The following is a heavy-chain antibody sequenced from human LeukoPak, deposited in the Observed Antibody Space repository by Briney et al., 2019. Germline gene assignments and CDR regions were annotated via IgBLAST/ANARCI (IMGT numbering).Heavy chain of an antibody. CDR1: GGSFSGYY. Sequence: SETLSLTCAVYGGSFSGYYWSWIRQPPGKGLEWIGEINHSGSTNYNPSLKSRVTISVDTSKNQFSLKLSSVTAADTAVYYCARGRYIYGMDVWGQGTTATVSS. CDR3: ARGRYIYGMDV. CDR2: INHSGST. D-gene: IGHD3-16*02. J-gene: IGHJ6*02. V-gene: IGHV4-34*01.